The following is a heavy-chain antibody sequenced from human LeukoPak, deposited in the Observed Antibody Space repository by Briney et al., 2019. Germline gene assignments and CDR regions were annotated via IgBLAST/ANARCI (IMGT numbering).Heavy chain of an antibody. CDR3: ARDVIGYCSSTSCRRGAFDY. Sequence: SETLSLTCTVSGGSIYSYYWSWIRQPPGKGLEWIGYIYYSGSTNYNPSLKSRVTISVDTSKNQFSLKLSSVTAADTAVYYCARDVIGYCSSTSCRRGAFDYWGQGTLVTVSS. CDR2: IYYSGST. V-gene: IGHV4-59*01. J-gene: IGHJ4*02. CDR1: GGSIYSYY. D-gene: IGHD2-2*01.